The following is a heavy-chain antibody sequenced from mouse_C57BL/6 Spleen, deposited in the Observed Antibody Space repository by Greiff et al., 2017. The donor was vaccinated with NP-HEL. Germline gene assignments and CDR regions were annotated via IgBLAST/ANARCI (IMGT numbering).Heavy chain of an antibody. D-gene: IGHD2-3*01. CDR3: ARRHGYYDYAMDY. Sequence: QVQLQQSGPELVKPGASVKISCKASGYAFSSSWMNWVKQRPGKGLEWIGRIYPGDGDTNYNGKFKGKATLTADKSSSTAYMQLSSLTSEDSAVYFCARRHGYYDYAMDYWGQGTSVTVSS. CDR2: IYPGDGDT. CDR1: GYAFSSSW. J-gene: IGHJ4*01. V-gene: IGHV1-82*01.